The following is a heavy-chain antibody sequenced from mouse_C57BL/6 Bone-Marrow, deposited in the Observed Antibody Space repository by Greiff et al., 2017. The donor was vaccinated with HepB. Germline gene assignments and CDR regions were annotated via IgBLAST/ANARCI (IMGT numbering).Heavy chain of an antibody. V-gene: IGHV1-82*01. J-gene: IGHJ1*03. CDR3: ARGPLGYFDV. CDR1: GYAFSSSW. CDR2: IYPGDGDT. Sequence: LEESGPELVKPGASVKISCKASGYAFSSSWMNWVKQRPGKGLEWIGRIYPGDGDTNYNGKFKGKATLTADKSSSTAYMQLSSLTSEDSAVYFCARGPLGYFDVWGTGTTVTVSS. D-gene: IGHD6-1*01.